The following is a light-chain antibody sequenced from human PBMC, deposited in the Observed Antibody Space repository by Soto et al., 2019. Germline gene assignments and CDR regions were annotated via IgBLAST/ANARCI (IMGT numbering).Light chain of an antibody. CDR3: QQYNSYSYT. CDR2: KAS. Sequence: DIQMTQSPSTLSASVGDRVTITCRASQSISSWLAWYQQKPGKAPKLLIYKASGLESGVPSRFSGSGSGTAFTLTISSLQPDDFATYYCQQYNSYSYTFGQGTKLEIK. J-gene: IGKJ2*01. V-gene: IGKV1-5*03. CDR1: QSISSW.